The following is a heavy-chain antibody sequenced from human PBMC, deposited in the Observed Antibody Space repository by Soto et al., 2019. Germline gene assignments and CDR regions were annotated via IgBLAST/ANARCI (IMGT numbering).Heavy chain of an antibody. CDR3: AKDLRIAVAGTDYFDS. CDR2: ISSPSTTY. D-gene: IGHD6-19*01. Sequence: PGGSLSLSCAASGFTFSSYSMNWVRQAPGKGLEWVSYISSPSTTYYYADSVKGRFAISRDNSKNTLYLQMNSLRAEDTAVYYCAKDLRIAVAGTDYFDSWGQGTLVTVSS. CDR1: GFTFSSYS. J-gene: IGHJ4*02. V-gene: IGHV3-48*04.